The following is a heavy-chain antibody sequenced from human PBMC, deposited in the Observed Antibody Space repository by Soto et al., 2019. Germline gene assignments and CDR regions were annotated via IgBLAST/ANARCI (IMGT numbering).Heavy chain of an antibody. J-gene: IGHJ5*02. Sequence: QVQLVQSGGEVKKPGASVKVSCKASGYTFTNYGISWVRQAPGQGLEWMGWINVYNGNTKYAQKAQGRVPRTTETSTRTAYMELRSLRSDDTAVYYCARGVGSGSYYNQYNWFDPWGQGTLVTVSS. CDR1: GYTFTNYG. D-gene: IGHD3-10*01. V-gene: IGHV1-18*01. CDR3: ARGVGSGSYYNQYNWFDP. CDR2: INVYNGNT.